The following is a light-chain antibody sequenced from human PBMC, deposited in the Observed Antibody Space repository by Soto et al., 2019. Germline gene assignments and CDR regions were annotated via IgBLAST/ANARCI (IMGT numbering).Light chain of an antibody. CDR1: QGISSW. V-gene: IGKV1-12*01. CDR3: QQADSFPFT. Sequence: DIQMTQSPSPVSASVGDRVTITCRASQGISSWLAWYQQKPGKAPKLLIYVASILQSGVPSRFSGAGSGTNFTLTISSLQPEDFATYHCQQADSFPFTFGPGTKVAVK. J-gene: IGKJ3*01. CDR2: VAS.